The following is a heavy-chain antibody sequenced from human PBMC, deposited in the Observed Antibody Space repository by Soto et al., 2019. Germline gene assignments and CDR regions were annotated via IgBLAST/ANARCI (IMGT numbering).Heavy chain of an antibody. CDR2: INPIGGST. D-gene: IGHD2-15*01. J-gene: IGHJ5*02. CDR3: ARAGIEANWFDP. Sequence: ASVKVSCKASGGTFSSYAISWVRQAPGQGLEWMGIINPIGGSTSYAQKFQGRVTMTTDTSTSTVYMELSSLRSEDTAVYYCARAGIEANWFDPWGQGTLVTVSS. CDR1: GGTFSSYA. V-gene: IGHV1-46*03.